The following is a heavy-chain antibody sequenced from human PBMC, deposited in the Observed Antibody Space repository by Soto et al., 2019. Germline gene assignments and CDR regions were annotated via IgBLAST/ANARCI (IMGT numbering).Heavy chain of an antibody. D-gene: IGHD4-4*01. CDR3: AGEVTPVEDVSDYGMDV. V-gene: IGHV1-46*01. J-gene: IGHJ6*02. Sequence: ASVKVSCKASGYTFTSYYMHWVRQAPGQGLEWMGIINPSGGSTSYAQKFQGRVTMTRDTSTSTVYMELSSLRSEDTAVYYCAGEVTPVEDVSDYGMDVWGQGTTVTVSS. CDR2: INPSGGST. CDR1: GYTFTSYY.